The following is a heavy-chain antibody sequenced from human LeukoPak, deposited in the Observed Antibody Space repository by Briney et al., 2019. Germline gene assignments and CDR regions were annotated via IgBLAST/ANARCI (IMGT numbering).Heavy chain of an antibody. CDR1: GGTFSSYA. CDR3: ARGPPTIFGVVIVNYYYYMDV. D-gene: IGHD3-3*01. V-gene: IGHV1-69*05. J-gene: IGHJ6*03. Sequence: ASVKVSCKASGGTFSSYAISWVRQAPGQGLEWMGGIIPIFGTANYAQKFQGRVTITTDESTSTAYMGLSSLRSEDTAVYYCARGPPTIFGVVIVNYYYYMDVWGKGTTVTVSS. CDR2: IIPIFGTA.